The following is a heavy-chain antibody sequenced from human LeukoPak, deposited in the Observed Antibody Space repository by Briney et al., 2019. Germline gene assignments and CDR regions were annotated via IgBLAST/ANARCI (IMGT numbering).Heavy chain of an antibody. Sequence: GGSLRLSCAASGFIVSSNYMSWVRQAPGKGLEWVSVIYTTGTTFYADSVKGRFTISRDNSKNTLYLQMNSLRAEDTAVYYCAKHRGSFDYWGLGSLVTVSS. V-gene: IGHV3-66*01. CDR3: AKHRGSFDY. CDR1: GFIVSSNY. D-gene: IGHD1-26*01. CDR2: IYTTGTT. J-gene: IGHJ4*02.